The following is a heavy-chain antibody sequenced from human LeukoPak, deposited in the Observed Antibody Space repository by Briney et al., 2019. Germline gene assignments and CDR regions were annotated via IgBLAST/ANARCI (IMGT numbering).Heavy chain of an antibody. V-gene: IGHV3-23*01. Sequence: GGSLRLSCAASGFTFSSYAMIWVRQAPGKGLEWVSGISSSGGSTYYTDSVKGRFTISRDNSKSTLYLQMNSLRPEDTAVYYCAKGGSNNWSFDNWGQGTLVTVSS. J-gene: IGHJ4*02. CDR2: ISSSGGST. CDR3: AKGGSNNWSFDN. D-gene: IGHD1-1*01. CDR1: GFTFSSYA.